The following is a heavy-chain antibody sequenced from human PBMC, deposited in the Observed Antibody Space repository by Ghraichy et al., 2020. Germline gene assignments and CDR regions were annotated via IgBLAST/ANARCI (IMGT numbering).Heavy chain of an antibody. D-gene: IGHD6-19*01. Sequence: GGSLRLSCAASGFTFSDYYMSWIRQAPGKGLEWVSYISSSSSYTNYADSVKGRFTISRDNAKNSLYLQMNSLRAEDTAVYYCARDFKLPGSGWYPYYFDYWGQGTLVTVSS. V-gene: IGHV3-11*05. CDR1: GFTFSDYY. CDR2: ISSSSSYT. CDR3: ARDFKLPGSGWYPYYFDY. J-gene: IGHJ4*02.